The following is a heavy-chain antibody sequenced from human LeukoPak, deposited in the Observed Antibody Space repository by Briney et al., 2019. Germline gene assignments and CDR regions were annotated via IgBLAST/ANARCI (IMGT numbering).Heavy chain of an antibody. CDR3: ARDIYSGYDLSWFDP. Sequence: ASVKVSCKASGYTFTSYGISWVRQAPGQGLEWMGWISAYNGNTNYAQKLQGRVTMTTDTSTSTDYMELRSLRSDDTAVYYCARDIYSGYDLSWFDPWGQGTLVTVSS. CDR2: ISAYNGNT. V-gene: IGHV1-18*01. J-gene: IGHJ5*02. D-gene: IGHD5-12*01. CDR1: GYTFTSYG.